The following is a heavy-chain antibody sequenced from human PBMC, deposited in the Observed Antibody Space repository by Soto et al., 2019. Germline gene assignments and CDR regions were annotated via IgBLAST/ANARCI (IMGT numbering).Heavy chain of an antibody. CDR1: GYTFTSYG. CDR2: ISAYSGNT. CDR3: ARDRGSLKGYCSGGSCYSFDY. Sequence: ASVKVSCKASGYTFTSYGISWVRQAPGQGLEWMGWISAYSGNTNYAQKLQGRVTMTTGTSTSTAYMELRSLRSDDTAVYYCARDRGSLKGYCSGGSCYSFDYWGQGTLVTVSS. D-gene: IGHD2-15*01. V-gene: IGHV1-18*01. J-gene: IGHJ4*02.